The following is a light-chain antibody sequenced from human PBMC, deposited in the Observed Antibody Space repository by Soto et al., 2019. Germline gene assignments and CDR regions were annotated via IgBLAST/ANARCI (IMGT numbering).Light chain of an antibody. CDR3: QQYEAYPLT. CDR2: KAS. Sequence: DIQLTQSHSTLSASVGDRVTITCRASQSISSWLAWYQQKPGKAPKLLVYKASSLESGVPSRFSGSGSGTEFTLTISTLQPDDFATYYCQQYEAYPLTFGGGTKVEI. CDR1: QSISSW. V-gene: IGKV1-5*03. J-gene: IGKJ4*01.